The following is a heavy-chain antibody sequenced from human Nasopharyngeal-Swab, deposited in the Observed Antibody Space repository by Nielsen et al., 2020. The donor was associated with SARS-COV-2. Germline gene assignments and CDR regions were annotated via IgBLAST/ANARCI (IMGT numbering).Heavy chain of an antibody. CDR1: GYSIAHDW. Sequence: GASLKISCQTSGYSIAHDWIGWVRQMHGKGLEWLGIIFLDDSLTSYSPSFKGQVTISVDKSTSTAYLQWSSLKASGTAIYYCAKYYDQDGYSPWGQGTLFTVAS. D-gene: IGHD3-3*01. V-gene: IGHV5-51*01. CDR2: IFLDDSLT. J-gene: IGHJ1*01. CDR3: AKYYDQDGYSP.